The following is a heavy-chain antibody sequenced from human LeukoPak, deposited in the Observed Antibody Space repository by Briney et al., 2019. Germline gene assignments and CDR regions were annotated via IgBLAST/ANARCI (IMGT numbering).Heavy chain of an antibody. D-gene: IGHD3-10*01. CDR2: INHNGNVN. Sequence: GGSLRLSCAASGFTFSSYWMNWARQAPGKGLEWVASINHNGNVNYYVDSVKGRFTISRDNAKNSLYLQMNSLRDEDTAVYYCARGSGSWDYWGQGTPVTVSS. CDR3: ARGSGSWDY. V-gene: IGHV3-7*01. J-gene: IGHJ4*02. CDR1: GFTFSSYW.